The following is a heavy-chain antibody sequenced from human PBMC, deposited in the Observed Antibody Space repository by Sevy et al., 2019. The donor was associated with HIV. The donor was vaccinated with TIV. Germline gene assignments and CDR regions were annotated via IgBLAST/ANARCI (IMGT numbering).Heavy chain of an antibody. D-gene: IGHD2-2*03. J-gene: IGHJ4*02. CDR3: ARDPLLGIAREVARGGY. Sequence: GGSLRLSCSGSGFIFSDYYMSWIRQAPGRGLEWVSYISGSGITYYADSVEGRFTMSRDNARNLLSLQMNSLRADDTAVYYCARDPLLGIAREVARGGYWGQGTLVTVSS. CDR1: GFIFSDYY. CDR2: ISGSGIT. V-gene: IGHV3-11*01.